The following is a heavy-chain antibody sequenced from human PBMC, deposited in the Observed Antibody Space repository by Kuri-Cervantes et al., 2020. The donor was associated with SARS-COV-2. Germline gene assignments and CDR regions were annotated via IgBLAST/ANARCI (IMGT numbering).Heavy chain of an antibody. CDR2: IYYSGST. Sequence: SETLSLTCTVSGGSISSSSYYWGWIRQPPGKGLEWIGSIYYSGSTYYNPSLKSRVTISVDTSKNQFSLKLSSVTAADTAVYYCVEDDYYGSSGYSHFDYWGQGTLVTVSS. CDR3: VEDDYYGSSGYSHFDY. CDR1: GGSISSSSYY. D-gene: IGHD3-22*01. V-gene: IGHV4-39*01. J-gene: IGHJ4*02.